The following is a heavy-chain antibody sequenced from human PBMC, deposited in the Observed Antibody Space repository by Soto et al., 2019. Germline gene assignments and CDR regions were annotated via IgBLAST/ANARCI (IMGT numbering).Heavy chain of an antibody. D-gene: IGHD4-17*01. J-gene: IGHJ4*02. CDR1: GGSVSSYY. V-gene: IGHV4-59*08. CDR3: ARHATVTNFDY. Sequence: SETLSLTCTVSGGSVSSYYWSWIRQPPGKGLEWIGYIYYSGSTNYNPSLKSRVTISVDTSKNQFSLKLSSVTAADTAVYYCARHATVTNFDYWGQGTLVTVSS. CDR2: IYYSGST.